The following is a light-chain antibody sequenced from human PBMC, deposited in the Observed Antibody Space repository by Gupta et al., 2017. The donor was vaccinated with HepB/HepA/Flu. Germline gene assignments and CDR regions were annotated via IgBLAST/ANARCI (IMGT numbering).Light chain of an antibody. J-gene: IGLJ1*01. V-gene: IGLV1-47*01. CDR3: ATWDDSLSGYV. CDR2: RNN. CDR1: SSNLGSNY. Sequence: QSVLTQPPSAPGTPGQRVTISCSGSSSNLGSNYVYWYQQFPGTAPKLLIYRNNQRPSGVPDRFSGSKSGTSASLAISGLRSDDEADYYCATWDDSLSGYVFGNGTNVTVL.